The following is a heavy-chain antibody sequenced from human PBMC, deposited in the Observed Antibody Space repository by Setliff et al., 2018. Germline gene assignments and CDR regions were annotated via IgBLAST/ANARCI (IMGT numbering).Heavy chain of an antibody. CDR2: ISYDGSTT. CDR3: AREMGYNFWTGYPGDRAAAGTSYFDY. V-gene: IGHV3-30*01. D-gene: IGHD3-3*01. CDR1: GVTFSNYG. J-gene: IGHJ4*02. Sequence: PGGSLSLSCAASGVTFSNYGMHWVRQAPGNGLEWVAVISYDGSTTYYADSVKGRFTISRDNSKNTLYLRMNSLRAEDTAIYYCAREMGYNFWTGYPGDRAAAGTSYFDYWGQGTLVTVSS.